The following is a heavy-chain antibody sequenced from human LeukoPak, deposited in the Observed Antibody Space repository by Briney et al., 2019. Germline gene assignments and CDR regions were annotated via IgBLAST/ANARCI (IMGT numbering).Heavy chain of an antibody. CDR2: IKSNSDGGTE. D-gene: IGHD3-10*01. J-gene: IGHJ4*02. Sequence: GGSLRLSCAASGFTFSNAWMSWVRQAPGKGLEWVGRIKSNSDGGTEDHAAPVKGRFTISRDESKNTLYLQMNSLKTEDTAVYYCTTLGNSGSSNYRGQGTLVTVSS. CDR1: GFTFSNAW. CDR3: TTLGNSGSSNY. V-gene: IGHV3-15*01.